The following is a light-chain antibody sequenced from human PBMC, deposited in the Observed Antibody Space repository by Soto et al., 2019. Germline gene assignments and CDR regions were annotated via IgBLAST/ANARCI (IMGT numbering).Light chain of an antibody. CDR1: QSISSY. CDR3: QQYYISWS. J-gene: IGKJ1*01. CDR2: AAS. V-gene: IGKV1-39*01. Sequence: IQMTQTPSSLSASVGDRVTITCRASQSISSYLNWYQQKPGKAPKVLIYAASSLQSGVPSRFSGSGSGTEFTLTISSLQPEDFATYSCQQYYISWSFGQGTKV.